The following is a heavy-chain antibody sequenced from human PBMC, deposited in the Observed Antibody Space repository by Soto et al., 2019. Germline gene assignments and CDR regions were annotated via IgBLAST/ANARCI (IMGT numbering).Heavy chain of an antibody. D-gene: IGHD2-15*01. V-gene: IGHV3-33*01. Sequence: QVQLVESGGGVVQPGRSLRLSCAASGFTFSFYGMHWVRQAPGKGLEWWAVIWHDGSKKSYADSVKCRFTISRDNSNNTLYLQMNSLRAEDTAIYYCAREARILSLYWFDPWGQGTLVTVSS. CDR1: GFTFSFYG. CDR2: IWHDGSKK. CDR3: AREARILSLYWFDP. J-gene: IGHJ5*02.